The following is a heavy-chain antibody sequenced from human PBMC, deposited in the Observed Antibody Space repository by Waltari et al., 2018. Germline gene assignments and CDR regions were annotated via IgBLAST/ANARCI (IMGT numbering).Heavy chain of an antibody. CDR3: ARSRSCWMSYLGY. D-gene: IGHD2-15*01. CDR2: INGGNSNT. CDR1: GYTFTSYA. V-gene: IGHV1-3*01. Sequence: QVQLVQSGAEVKKPGASVKVSCKASGYTFTSYAMHWVRQSPGQCLERMQSINGGNSNTKDSQEEQRRVTISRNTSSTTDHMELRSVRSDDTAVYDSARSRSCWMSYLGYGVHRTLVTVDS. J-gene: IGHJ4*01.